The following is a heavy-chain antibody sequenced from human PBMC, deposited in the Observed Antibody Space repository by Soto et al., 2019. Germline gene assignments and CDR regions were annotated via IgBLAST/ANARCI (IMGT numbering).Heavy chain of an antibody. Sequence: ASVKVSCKASGYTFTGYYMHWVRQAPGQGLEWMGWINPNSGGTNYAQKFQGRVTMTRDTSISTAYMELSRLRSDDTAVYYCARYLLGYCSRGSCYGAFDIWGQGPMVTV. CDR1: GYTFTGYY. V-gene: IGHV1-2*02. CDR2: INPNSGGT. D-gene: IGHD2-15*01. J-gene: IGHJ3*02. CDR3: ARYLLGYCSRGSCYGAFDI.